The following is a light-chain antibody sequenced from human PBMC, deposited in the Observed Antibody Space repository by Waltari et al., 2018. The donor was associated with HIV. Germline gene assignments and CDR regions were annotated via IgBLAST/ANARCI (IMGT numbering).Light chain of an antibody. J-gene: IGKJ2*01. Sequence: DVVMPHSPLSLPVTLGQPASLSCRSSLSLVYSDGNTYLSWFQQRPGQSPRRLVYKVSKRDSGVPDRFSGSGSGTGFTLKISRVEAEDVGVYYCMQGTHWPYTFGQGTKLEIK. CDR3: MQGTHWPYT. CDR2: KVS. CDR1: LSLVYSDGNTY. V-gene: IGKV2-30*01.